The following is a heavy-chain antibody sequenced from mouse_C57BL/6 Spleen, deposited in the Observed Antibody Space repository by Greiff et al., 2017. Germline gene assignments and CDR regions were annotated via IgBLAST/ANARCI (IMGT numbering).Heavy chain of an antibody. CDR2: ISSGGDYI. V-gene: IGHV5-9-1*02. CDR3: TREGYYYGDYYAMDY. Sequence: EVKLVESGEGLVKPGGSLKLSCAASGFTFSSYAMSWVRQTPEKRLEWVAYISSGGDYIYYADTVKGRFTISSDNARNTLYLQMSSLKSEDTAMYYCTREGYYYGDYYAMDYWGQGTSVTVSS. D-gene: IGHD1-1*01. J-gene: IGHJ4*01. CDR1: GFTFSSYA.